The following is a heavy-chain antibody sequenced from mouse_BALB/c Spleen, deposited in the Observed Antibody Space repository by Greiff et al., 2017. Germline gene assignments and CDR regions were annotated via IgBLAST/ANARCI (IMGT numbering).Heavy chain of an antibody. V-gene: IGHV14-1*02. Sequence: VQVQQSGAELVRPGALVKLSCKASGFTITDYYMHWVKQRPEQGLEWIGWIDPENGNTIYDPKFQGKASITADTSSNTAYLQLSSLTSEDTAVYYCARSYDGYYVDFDVWGEGTTVTVSS. CDR2: IDPENGNT. CDR1: GFTITDYY. CDR3: ARSYDGYYVDFDV. J-gene: IGHJ1*01. D-gene: IGHD2-3*01.